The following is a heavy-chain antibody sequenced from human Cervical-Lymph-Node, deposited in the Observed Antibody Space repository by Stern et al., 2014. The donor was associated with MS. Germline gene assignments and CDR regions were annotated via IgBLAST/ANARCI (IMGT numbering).Heavy chain of an antibody. V-gene: IGHV3-66*02. CDR3: ARSWEPPTLDY. CDR2: LFSGGST. Sequence: EVQLVESGGGLVQPGGSLRLSCAASGFTVSYHYMSWVRQAPGKGLEWVSVLFSGGSTYYADSVKGRFTISRDSSKNTLYLQMNSLRVEDTAVYYCARSWEPPTLDYWGQGTLVTVSS. D-gene: IGHD1-26*01. J-gene: IGHJ4*02. CDR1: GFTVSYHY.